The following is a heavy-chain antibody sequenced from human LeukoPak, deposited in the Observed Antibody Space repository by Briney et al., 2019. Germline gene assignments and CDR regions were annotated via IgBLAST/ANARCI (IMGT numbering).Heavy chain of an antibody. CDR3: ARDPRDYDSSVEFDP. J-gene: IGHJ5*02. Sequence: SVKVSCKASGGTFSSYAISWVRQAPGQGLEWMGRIIPILGIANYAQKFQGRVTITADKSTSTAYMELSSLRSEDTAVYYCARDPRDYDSSVEFDPWGQGALVTVSS. CDR1: GGTFSSYA. CDR2: IIPILGIA. V-gene: IGHV1-69*04. D-gene: IGHD3-22*01.